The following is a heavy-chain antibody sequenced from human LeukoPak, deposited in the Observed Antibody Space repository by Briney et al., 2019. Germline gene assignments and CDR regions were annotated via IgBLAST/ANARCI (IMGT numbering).Heavy chain of an antibody. Sequence: GGSLRLSCAASGFTFSSYAMHWVRQAPGKGLEWVAVISYDGSNKYYADSVKGRFTISRDNAKYSLYLQMNSLRAEDTAVYYCARHPQADWFDPWGQGTLVTVSS. V-gene: IGHV3-30-3*01. CDR3: ARHPQADWFDP. J-gene: IGHJ5*02. CDR2: ISYDGSNK. CDR1: GFTFSSYA.